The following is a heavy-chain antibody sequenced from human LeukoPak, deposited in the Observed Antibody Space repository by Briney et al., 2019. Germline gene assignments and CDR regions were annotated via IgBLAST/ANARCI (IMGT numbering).Heavy chain of an antibody. CDR2: INHSGST. CDR1: GGSFSGYY. Sequence: KPSETLSLTCAVYGGSFSGYYWSWIRQPPGKGLEWIREINHSGSTNYNPSLKSRVTISVDTSKNQFSLKLSSVTAADTAVYYCARDGDYLGQGTLVTVSS. J-gene: IGHJ4*02. V-gene: IGHV4-34*01. CDR3: ARDGDY.